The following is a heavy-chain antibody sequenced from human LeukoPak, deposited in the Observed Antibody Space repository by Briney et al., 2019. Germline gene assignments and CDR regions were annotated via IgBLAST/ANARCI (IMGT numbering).Heavy chain of an antibody. J-gene: IGHJ6*03. V-gene: IGHV3-48*03. CDR1: GFTFSSYE. D-gene: IGHD3-3*01. Sequence: PGGSLRLSCAASGFTFSSYEMNWVRQAPGKGLEWISYISDSASTIFYADSVKGRFTISRDNAKNSLYLQMNSLRAEDTAVYYCARDRVQAHWSGKYYYYYYMDVWGKGTTVTVSS. CDR2: ISDSASTI. CDR3: ARDRVQAHWSGKYYYYYYMDV.